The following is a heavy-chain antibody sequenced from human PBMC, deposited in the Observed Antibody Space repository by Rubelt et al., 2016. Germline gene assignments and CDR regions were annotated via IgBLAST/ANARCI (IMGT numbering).Heavy chain of an antibody. CDR2: ISTDGGDT. D-gene: IGHD5-24*01. V-gene: IGHV3-23*04. Sequence: EVQLVESGGGLVQPGGSLRLSCAASGFTFSSYATTWVRQAPGKGLEWVAAISTDGGDTWYADSVKGRFTISRDNSKNTLYLQMNSLRPEDTAVYYCAKDHGHSFDYWGQGTLVTVSS. CDR1: GFTFSSYA. CDR3: AKDHGHSFDY. J-gene: IGHJ4*02.